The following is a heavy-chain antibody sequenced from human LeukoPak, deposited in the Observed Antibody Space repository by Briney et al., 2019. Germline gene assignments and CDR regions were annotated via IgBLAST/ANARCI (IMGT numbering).Heavy chain of an antibody. CDR2: IIPIFGTA. CDR3: ARGYDFWSGYIDP. V-gene: IGHV1-69*13. J-gene: IGHJ5*02. CDR1: GGTFSSYA. D-gene: IGHD3-3*01. Sequence: SVKVSCKASGGTFSSYAISWVRQAPGQGLEWMGGIIPIFGTANYAQKFQGRVTITADESTSTAYMELSSLRSEDTAVYYCARGYDFWSGYIDPWGQGTLVTVSS.